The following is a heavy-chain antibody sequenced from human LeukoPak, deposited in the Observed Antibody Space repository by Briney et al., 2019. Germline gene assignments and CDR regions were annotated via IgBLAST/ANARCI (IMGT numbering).Heavy chain of an antibody. J-gene: IGHJ4*02. V-gene: IGHV1-2*02. Sequence: ASVRVSCTTSGYTLNGYYIHWVRPAPGQGLEWVGWINPNNDYPYYVPSFQGRVTLTRETSISTVYMELSRLTSDDTALYYCAVAPGDYWGQGTLVSVSA. CDR3: AVAPGDY. D-gene: IGHD2-21*01. CDR1: GYTLNGYY. CDR2: INPNNDYP.